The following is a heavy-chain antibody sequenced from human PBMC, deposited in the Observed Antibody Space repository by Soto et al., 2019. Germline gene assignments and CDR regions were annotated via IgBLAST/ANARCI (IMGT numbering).Heavy chain of an antibody. CDR3: ARDVGSGWQSALNWFDP. D-gene: IGHD6-19*01. Sequence: ASVKVSCKASGYTFTSYGISWLRQAPGQGLEWMGWISVKNGNTHYAQKFQGRVTMTTDTSTSTAYMELRSLRSDDTAMYYCARDVGSGWQSALNWFDPWGQGTLVTVSS. J-gene: IGHJ5*02. V-gene: IGHV1-18*01. CDR2: ISVKNGNT. CDR1: GYTFTSYG.